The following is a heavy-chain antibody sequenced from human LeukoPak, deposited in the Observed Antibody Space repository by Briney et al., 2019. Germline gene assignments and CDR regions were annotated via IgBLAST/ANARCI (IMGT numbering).Heavy chain of an antibody. Sequence: GASVKVSCKASGGTFSSYAICWVRQAPGQGLEWMGRIIPIFGTANYAQKFQGRVTITTAESTSTAYMELSSLRSEDTAVYYCARDTIIRGYMDVWGKGTTVTVSS. J-gene: IGHJ6*03. CDR3: ARDTIIRGYMDV. CDR2: IIPIFGTA. D-gene: IGHD2/OR15-2a*01. CDR1: GGTFSSYA. V-gene: IGHV1-69*05.